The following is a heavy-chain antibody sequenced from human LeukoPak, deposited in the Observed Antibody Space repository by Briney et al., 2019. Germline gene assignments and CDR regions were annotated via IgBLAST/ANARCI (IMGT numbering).Heavy chain of an antibody. Sequence: PSETLSLTCAVSGGSISSGGYSWSWIRQPPGKGLEWIGYIYHSGSTYYNPSHKSRVTISVDRSKNQFSLKLSSVTAADTAVYYCARNQLRDAFDIWGQGTMVTVSS. V-gene: IGHV4-30-2*01. J-gene: IGHJ3*02. D-gene: IGHD2-2*01. CDR1: GGSISSGGYS. CDR2: IYHSGST. CDR3: ARNQLRDAFDI.